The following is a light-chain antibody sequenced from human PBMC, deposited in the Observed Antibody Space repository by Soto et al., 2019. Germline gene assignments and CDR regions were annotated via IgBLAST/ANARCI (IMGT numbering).Light chain of an antibody. V-gene: IGLV1-44*01. CDR2: SNN. J-gene: IGLJ1*01. Sequence: SVLTQPPSASGTPGQRVTISCSGSNSNIGSNTVNWYQQPPGAAPKLLIYSNNQRPSGVPDRFSGSKSGTSASLAISGLQSEGEADYYCAAWDDSLSGYVFGTGTKVTVL. CDR3: AAWDDSLSGYV. CDR1: NSNIGSNT.